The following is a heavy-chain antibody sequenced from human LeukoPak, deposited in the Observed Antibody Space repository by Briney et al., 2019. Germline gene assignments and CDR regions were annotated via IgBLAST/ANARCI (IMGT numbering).Heavy chain of an antibody. V-gene: IGHV1-69*13. J-gene: IGHJ3*02. CDR1: GGTFSSYA. Sequence: GASVKVSCKASGGTFSSYAISWVRQAPGQGLEWMGGIIPIFGTANYAQKFQGRVTITADESTSTAYMELSSLRSEDTAVYYCARVLWYSSSSPHDDAFDIWGQGTMVTVSS. CDR3: ARVLWYSSSSPHDDAFDI. D-gene: IGHD6-6*01. CDR2: IIPIFGTA.